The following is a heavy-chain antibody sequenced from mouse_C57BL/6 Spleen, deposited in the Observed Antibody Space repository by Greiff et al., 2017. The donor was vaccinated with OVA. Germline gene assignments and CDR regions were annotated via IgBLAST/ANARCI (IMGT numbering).Heavy chain of an antibody. CDR1: GYSITSGYY. V-gene: IGHV3-6*01. Sequence: VQLQESGPGLVKPSQSLSLTCSVTGYSITSGYYWNWIRQFPGNKLEWMGYISYDGSNNYNPSLKNRISITRDTSKNQFFLKLNSVTTEDTATYYCARGVGGYDWFAYWGQGTLVTVSA. D-gene: IGHD2-2*01. CDR2: ISYDGSN. J-gene: IGHJ3*01. CDR3: ARGVGGYDWFAY.